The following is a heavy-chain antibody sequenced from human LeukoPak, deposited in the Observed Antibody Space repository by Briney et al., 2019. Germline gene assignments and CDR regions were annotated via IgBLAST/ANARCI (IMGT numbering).Heavy chain of an antibody. Sequence: GGSLRLSCAASGSTFSGYPTHWVRQTPGKGLEWVAVISYDGSDKHYADPVKGRFTISRDNSKNTVYLQMNSLRAEDTAVYYCAREGSRGYYPYWGQGILVTVSS. CDR1: GSTFSGYP. CDR2: ISYDGSDK. D-gene: IGHD3-22*01. J-gene: IGHJ4*02. CDR3: AREGSRGYYPY. V-gene: IGHV3-30-3*01.